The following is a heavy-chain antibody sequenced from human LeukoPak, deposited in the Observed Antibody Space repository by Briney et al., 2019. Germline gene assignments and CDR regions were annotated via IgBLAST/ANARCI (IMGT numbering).Heavy chain of an antibody. V-gene: IGHV3-49*03. CDR1: GFTFGDYA. D-gene: IGHD3-22*01. CDR3: TTVSIDYFDSSGYYPFDY. Sequence: GGSLRLSCTASGFTFGDYAMSWFRQAPGKGLEWVGFIRSKAYGGTTEYAASVKGRFTISRDDSENTLYLQMNSLKTEDTAVYYCTTVSIDYFDSSGYYPFDYWGQGTLVTVSS. CDR2: IRSKAYGGTT. J-gene: IGHJ4*02.